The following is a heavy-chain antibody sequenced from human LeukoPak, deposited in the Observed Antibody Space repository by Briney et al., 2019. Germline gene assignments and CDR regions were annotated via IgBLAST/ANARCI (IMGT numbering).Heavy chain of an antibody. CDR1: GGSFSGYY. Sequence: SETLSLTCAVYGGSFSGYYWSWIRQPPGKGLEWIGEINHSGSTNYNPSLKSRVTISVDTSKNQFSPKLSSVTAADTAVYYCARAYGDYVCDYWGQGTLVTVSS. CDR2: INHSGST. D-gene: IGHD4-17*01. J-gene: IGHJ4*02. CDR3: ARAYGDYVCDY. V-gene: IGHV4-34*01.